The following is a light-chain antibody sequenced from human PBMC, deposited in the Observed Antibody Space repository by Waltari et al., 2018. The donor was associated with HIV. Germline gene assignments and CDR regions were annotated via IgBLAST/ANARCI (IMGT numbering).Light chain of an antibody. V-gene: IGLV8-61*01. J-gene: IGLJ3*02. CDR1: SGSVSTSYY. CDR2: STT. CDR3: VLYMGSGLWV. Sequence: QTVVTQEPSFSVSPGGTVTLTCGLSSGSVSTSYYPSWYQQTPGQAPLTLIHSTTIRSSGVPDRFSGSIVGNKAALTITGAQADDESDYYCVLYMGSGLWVFGGGTKLTVL.